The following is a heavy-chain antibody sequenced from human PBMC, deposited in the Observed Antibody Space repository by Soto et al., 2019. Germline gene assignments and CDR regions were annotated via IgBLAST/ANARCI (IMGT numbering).Heavy chain of an antibody. CDR2: IWYDGSNK. V-gene: IGHV3-33*01. CDR3: AIGGGAAQNFDY. D-gene: IGHD2-15*01. Sequence: TGGSLRLSCAASGFTFSSYGMHWVRQAPGKGLEWVAVIWYDGSNKYYADSVKGRFTISRDNSKNTLYLQMNSLRAEDTAVYYCAIGGGAAQNFDYWGQGTLVTVSS. CDR1: GFTFSSYG. J-gene: IGHJ4*02.